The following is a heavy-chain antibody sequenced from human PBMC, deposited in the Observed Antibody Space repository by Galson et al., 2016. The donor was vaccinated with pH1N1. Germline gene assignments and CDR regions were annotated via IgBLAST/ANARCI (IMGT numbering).Heavy chain of an antibody. CDR3: ATIRGYHYYYYYLDV. CDR2: VSSSGSTV. J-gene: IGHJ6*03. V-gene: IGHV3-11*04. CDR1: GFTFSDYY. Sequence: SLRLSCAASGFTFSDYYMSWIRLAPGKGLEWVSYVSSSGSTVYYADSVKGRFTISRDNAKNSLYLQMNSLRAEDTAVYYCATIRGYHYYYYYLDVWGKGTTVTVSS. D-gene: IGHD6-25*01.